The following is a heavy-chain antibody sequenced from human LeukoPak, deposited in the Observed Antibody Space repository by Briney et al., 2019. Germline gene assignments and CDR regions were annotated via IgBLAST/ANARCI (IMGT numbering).Heavy chain of an antibody. CDR2: ITTSGTST. D-gene: IGHD1-26*01. J-gene: IGHJ4*02. CDR3: VVHSAPSCC. V-gene: IGHV3-48*03. Sequence: GGSLRLSCATSGFTFSSYEMNWVRQAPGKGLEWISYITTSGTSTYYADSVKGRFTISRDNGKTALSLQMNSLRAEDTAVYYCVVHSAPSCCWGQGTLVTVS. CDR1: GFTFSSYE.